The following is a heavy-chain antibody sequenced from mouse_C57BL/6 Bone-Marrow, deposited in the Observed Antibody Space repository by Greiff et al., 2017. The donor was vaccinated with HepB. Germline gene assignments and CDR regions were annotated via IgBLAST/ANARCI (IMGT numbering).Heavy chain of an antibody. CDR1: GYTFTSYW. V-gene: IGHV1-64*01. CDR3: ASPMVTTEGSFAY. CDR2: IHPNSGST. Sequence: VQLQQPGAELVKPGASVKLSCKASGYTFTSYWMHWVKQRPGQGLEWIGMIHPNSGSTNYNEKFKSKATLTVDKSSSTAYMQLSSLTSEDSAVYYCASPMVTTEGSFAYWGQGTLVTVSA. D-gene: IGHD2-2*01. J-gene: IGHJ3*01.